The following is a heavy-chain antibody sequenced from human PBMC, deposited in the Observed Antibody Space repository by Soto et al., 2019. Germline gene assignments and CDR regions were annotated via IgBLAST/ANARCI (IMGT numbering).Heavy chain of an antibody. CDR2: INPHSGVT. V-gene: IGHV1-2*02. CDR1: GYTFTDHS. J-gene: IGHJ4*02. CDR3: ALEMSAITYFHY. Sequence: QVRLVQSGAEVKKPGASVKVSCKTSGYTFTDHSLHWVRQAPGQGLEWMGWINPHSGVTVSAENFEGRVTMTRNTSINAAYMELGWLRSDDTATYYCALEMSAITYFHYWGQGTLLTVSS. D-gene: IGHD3-3*01.